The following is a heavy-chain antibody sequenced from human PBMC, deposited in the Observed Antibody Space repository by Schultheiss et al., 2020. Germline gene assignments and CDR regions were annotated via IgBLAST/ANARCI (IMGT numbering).Heavy chain of an antibody. J-gene: IGHJ6*02. D-gene: IGHD3-9*01. CDR2: IIPIFGTA. Sequence: SVKVSCKASGGTFSSYAISWVRQAPGQGLEWMGGIIPIFGTANYAQKLQGRVTMTTDTSTSTAYMELRSLRSDDTAVYYCARDRYDILTGSYYYGMDVWGQGTTVTVSS. V-gene: IGHV1-69*05. CDR1: GGTFSSYA. CDR3: ARDRYDILTGSYYYGMDV.